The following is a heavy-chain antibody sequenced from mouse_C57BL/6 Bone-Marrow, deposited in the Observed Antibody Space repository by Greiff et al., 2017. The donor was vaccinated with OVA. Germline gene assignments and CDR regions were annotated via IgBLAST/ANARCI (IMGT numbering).Heavy chain of an antibody. Sequence: VQLQESGPGLVQPSQSLSITCTVSGFSLTSYGVHWVRQPPGKGLEWLGVIWSGGSTDYNAAFISRLSISKDNSKSQVFFKMNSLQADDTAIYYCAKKSGWGDYYAMDYWGQGTSVTVSS. J-gene: IGHJ4*01. D-gene: IGHD2-3*01. CDR3: AKKSGWGDYYAMDY. V-gene: IGHV2-4*01. CDR2: IWSGGST. CDR1: GFSLTSYG.